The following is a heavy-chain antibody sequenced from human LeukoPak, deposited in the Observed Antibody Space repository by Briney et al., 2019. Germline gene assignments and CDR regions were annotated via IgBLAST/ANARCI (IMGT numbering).Heavy chain of an antibody. Sequence: SETLPLTCAVYGGSFSGYYWSWIRQPPGKGLEWIGEINHSGSTNYNPSLKSRVTISVDTSKNQFSLKLSSVTAADTAVYYCARVGPLYSSSWYADFDYWGQGTLVTVSS. CDR1: GGSFSGYY. V-gene: IGHV4-34*01. CDR2: INHSGST. D-gene: IGHD6-13*01. J-gene: IGHJ4*02. CDR3: ARVGPLYSSSWYADFDY.